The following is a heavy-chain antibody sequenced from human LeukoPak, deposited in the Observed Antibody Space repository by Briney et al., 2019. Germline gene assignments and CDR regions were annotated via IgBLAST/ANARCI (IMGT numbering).Heavy chain of an antibody. CDR3: ARDLSSGWYPSGGDY. CDR2: IKQDGSEK. D-gene: IGHD6-19*01. Sequence: AGGSLRLSCVASGFTFSSRDWMTWVRQAPGKGLEWVANIKQDGSEKNYMDSVKGRFTISRDNAKNSLYLQMNSLRAEDTAVYYCARDLSSGWYPSGGDYWGQGTLVTVSS. V-gene: IGHV3-7*01. CDR1: GFTFSSRDW. J-gene: IGHJ4*02.